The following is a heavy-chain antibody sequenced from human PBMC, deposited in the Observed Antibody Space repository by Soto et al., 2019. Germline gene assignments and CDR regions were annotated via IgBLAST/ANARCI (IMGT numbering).Heavy chain of an antibody. Sequence: SETLSLTCTVSGGSISSYYWSWIRQPPGKGLEWIGYIYYSGSTNYNPSLKSRVTISVDTSKNQFSLKLSSVTAADTAVYYCARLLRDYDILTGPNYYFDYWGQGTLVTVS. J-gene: IGHJ4*02. CDR2: IYYSGST. V-gene: IGHV4-59*08. D-gene: IGHD3-9*01. CDR1: GGSISSYY. CDR3: ARLLRDYDILTGPNYYFDY.